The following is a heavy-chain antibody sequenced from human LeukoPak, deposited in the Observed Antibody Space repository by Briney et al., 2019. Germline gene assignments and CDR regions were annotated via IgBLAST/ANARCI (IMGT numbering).Heavy chain of an antibody. CDR2: ISGSGSST. D-gene: IGHD3-9*01. CDR1: GFTFSSYA. V-gene: IGHV3-23*01. J-gene: IGHJ4*02. Sequence: GGSLRLSCAASGFTFSSYAMSWVRQAPGKGLEWVSAISGSGSSTYYADSVKGRFTISRDNSKNTLYLQMNSLRAEDTAVYYCATLETYYDILTGYFNFDYWGQGTLVTVSS. CDR3: ATLETYYDILTGYFNFDY.